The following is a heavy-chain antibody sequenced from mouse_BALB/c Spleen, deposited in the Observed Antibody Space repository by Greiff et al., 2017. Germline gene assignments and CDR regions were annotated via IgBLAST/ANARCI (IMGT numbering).Heavy chain of an antibody. D-gene: IGHD1-1*01. CDR2: IYPGDGDT. CDR3: ARNYGRDY. CDR1: GYTFTSYW. Sequence: VQLQQSGAELARPGASVKLSCKASGYTFTSYWMQWVKQRPGQGLEWIGAIYPGDGDTRYTQKFKGKATLTADKSSSTAYMQLSSLASEDSAVYYCARNYGRDYWGQGTTLTVSS. V-gene: IGHV1-87*01. J-gene: IGHJ2*01.